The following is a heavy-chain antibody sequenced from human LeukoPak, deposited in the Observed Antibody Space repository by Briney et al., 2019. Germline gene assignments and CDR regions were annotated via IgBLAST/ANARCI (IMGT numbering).Heavy chain of an antibody. CDR1: GGTFSSYA. CDR2: IIPILGIA. V-gene: IGHV1-69*04. CDR3: ARDSGDRAFDI. Sequence: SVKVSCKASGGTFSSYAISWVRQAPGQGLEWMGRIIPILGIANYAQKFQGRVTITADKSTSTAYMELSSLRSEDTAVYYCARDSGDRAFDIWGQGTMVTVSS. D-gene: IGHD2-21*01. J-gene: IGHJ3*02.